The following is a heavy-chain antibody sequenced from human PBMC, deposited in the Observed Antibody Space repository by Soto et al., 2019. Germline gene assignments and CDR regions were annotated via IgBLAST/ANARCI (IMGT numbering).Heavy chain of an antibody. D-gene: IGHD3-3*01. CDR1: GGSISSGDYY. Sequence: SETLSLTCTVSGGSISSGDYYWSWIRQPPGKGLEWIGYIYYSGSTYYNPSLKSRVTISVDTSKNQFSLKLSSVTAADTAVYYCAREYYDFWSGYLTYYGMDVWGQGTTVTV. J-gene: IGHJ6*02. CDR3: AREYYDFWSGYLTYYGMDV. V-gene: IGHV4-30-4*01. CDR2: IYYSGST.